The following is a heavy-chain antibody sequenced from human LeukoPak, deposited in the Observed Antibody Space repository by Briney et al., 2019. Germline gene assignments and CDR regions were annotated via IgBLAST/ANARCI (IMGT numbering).Heavy chain of an antibody. D-gene: IGHD6-13*01. CDR3: ARPPPPIAAAGTYFDY. J-gene: IGHJ4*02. CDR2: ISYDGSNK. CDR1: GFTFSSYA. V-gene: IGHV3-30*04. Sequence: GGSLRLSCAASGFTFSSYAMHWVRQAPGKGLEWVAVISYDGSNKYYADSVKGRFTISRDNSKNTLYLQMNSLRAEDTAVYYRARPPPPIAAAGTYFDYWGQGTLVTVPS.